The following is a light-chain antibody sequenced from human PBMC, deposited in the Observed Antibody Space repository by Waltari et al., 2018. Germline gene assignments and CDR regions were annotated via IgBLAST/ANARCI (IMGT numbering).Light chain of an antibody. Sequence: SFELTQPPSVSMSPGQTASITCSGDILGNKYASWYQHKPGQSPLLVIYQDTKRPPGIPERFSGSKSGNAATLTIGGTQAMDEADYYCQALGTGAWVFGGGTKLTVL. CDR2: QDT. V-gene: IGLV3-1*01. J-gene: IGLJ3*02. CDR3: QALGTGAWV. CDR1: ILGNKY.